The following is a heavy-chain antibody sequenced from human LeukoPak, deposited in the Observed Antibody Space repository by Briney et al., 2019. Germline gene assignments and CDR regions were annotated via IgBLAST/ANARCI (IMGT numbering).Heavy chain of an antibody. CDR2: IYTSGST. Sequence: SQTLSLTCTVSGGSISSGSYYWSWIRQPAGKGLEWIGRIYTSGSTNYNPSLKSRVTISVDTSKNQFSLKLSSVTAADTAVYYCARELRGYVIVYWGQGTLVTVSS. CDR1: GGSISSGSYY. V-gene: IGHV4-61*02. D-gene: IGHD1-1*01. CDR3: ARELRGYVIVY. J-gene: IGHJ4*02.